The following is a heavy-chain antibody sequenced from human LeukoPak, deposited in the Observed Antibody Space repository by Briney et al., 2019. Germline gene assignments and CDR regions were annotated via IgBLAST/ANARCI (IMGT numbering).Heavy chain of an antibody. CDR1: GYTFTSYA. V-gene: IGHV1-3*01. Sequence: ASVKVSCKASGYTFTSYAMHWVRQAPGQRLEWMGWINAGNGNTKYSQKFQGRVTITRDTSASTAYMELSSLRSEDTAVYYCARSTPVRQWELFDYWGQGTLATVSS. CDR2: INAGNGNT. J-gene: IGHJ4*02. D-gene: IGHD1-26*01. CDR3: ARSTPVRQWELFDY.